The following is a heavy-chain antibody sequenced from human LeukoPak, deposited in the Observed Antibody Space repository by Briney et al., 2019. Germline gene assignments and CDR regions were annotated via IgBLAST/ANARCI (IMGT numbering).Heavy chain of an antibody. CDR1: GYAIRAGYY. CDR3: ARYRYGRPAEY. V-gene: IGHV4-38-2*01. CDR2: IYHGGST. D-gene: IGHD3-16*02. Sequence: SETLSLTCAVSGYAIRAGYYWGCLRQPPGKELEWIGSIYHGGSTYYTPSLKSRVTISVDTSKNHFSLSLSFVTVADTAVYYCARYRYGRPAEYWGPGTQITVSS. J-gene: IGHJ4*02.